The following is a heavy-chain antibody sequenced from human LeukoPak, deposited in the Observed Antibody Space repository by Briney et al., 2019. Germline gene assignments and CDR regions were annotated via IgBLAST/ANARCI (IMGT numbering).Heavy chain of an antibody. J-gene: IGHJ4*02. V-gene: IGHV4-38-2*02. D-gene: IGHD3-22*01. CDR2: IYHSGST. CDR3: ARGRAGYYYDSSGFLRQTTPVFDY. CDR1: SNSISSGDNY. Sequence: PSETLSLTCTVSSNSISSGDNYWSWIRQPPGKGLEWIGSIYHSGSTYYNPSLKSRVTISVDTSKNQFSLKLSSVTAADTAVYYCARGRAGYYYDSSGFLRQTTPVFDYWGQGTLVTVSS.